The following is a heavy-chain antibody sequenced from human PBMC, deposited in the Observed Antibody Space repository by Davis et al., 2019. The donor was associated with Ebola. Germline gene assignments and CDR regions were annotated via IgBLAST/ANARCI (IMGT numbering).Heavy chain of an antibody. V-gene: IGHV3-21*01. CDR1: GFTFSSYS. J-gene: IGHJ4*02. D-gene: IGHD6-19*01. Sequence: PGGSLRLSCAASGFTFSSYSMNWVRQAPGKGLEWVSSISSSSSYIYYADSVKGRFTISRDNAKNSLYLQMNSLRAEDTAVYYCARGGYSSGWETEIDYWGQGTLVTVSS. CDR2: ISSSSSYI. CDR3: ARGGYSSGWETEIDY.